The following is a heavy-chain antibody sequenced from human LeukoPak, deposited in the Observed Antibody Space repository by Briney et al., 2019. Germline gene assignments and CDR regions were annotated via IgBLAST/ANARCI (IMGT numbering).Heavy chain of an antibody. V-gene: IGHV4-59*01. CDR3: ARLFSSSSGRAFDI. D-gene: IGHD6-6*01. CDR2: IYGSGST. CDR1: GDSIRSYY. J-gene: IGHJ3*02. Sequence: SETLSLTCTVSGDSIRSYYWSWIRQPPGKGLEWIGYIYGSGSTNYNPSLKSRVTISVDTSKNQFSLRLNSVTAADTAVYYCARLFSSSSGRAFDIWGQGTIVTVSS.